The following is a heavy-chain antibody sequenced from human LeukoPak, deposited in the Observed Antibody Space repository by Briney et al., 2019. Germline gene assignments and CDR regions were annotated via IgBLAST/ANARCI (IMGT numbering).Heavy chain of an antibody. CDR3: ARTQDFSDSSGPNYLDF. J-gene: IGHJ4*02. D-gene: IGHD3-22*01. CDR2: FSHRGGS. CDR1: GYSLSSGFF. Sequence: SETLSLTCTVSGYSLSSGFFCDWIRQSPGKGLEWIGSFSHRGGSYHNPSLKSRVTISVDTSKNQFSLKLLSVTAADTAVYYCARTQDFSDSSGPNYLDFWGQGILVTVSS. V-gene: IGHV4-38-2*02.